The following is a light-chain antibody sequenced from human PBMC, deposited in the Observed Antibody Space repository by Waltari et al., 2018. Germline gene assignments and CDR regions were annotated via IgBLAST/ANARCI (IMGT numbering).Light chain of an antibody. CDR1: QSFTRA. Sequence: EIVLTQSPGTLSLSPGESATLSCRTSQSFTRALAWYQQKPGQAPRLLIYGASNRATGIPGRFSGSGSGTDFSLTISSLVPEDFAVYYCQHYLRLPVTFGQGTKVEVK. CDR3: QHYLRLPVT. V-gene: IGKV3-20*01. CDR2: GAS. J-gene: IGKJ1*01.